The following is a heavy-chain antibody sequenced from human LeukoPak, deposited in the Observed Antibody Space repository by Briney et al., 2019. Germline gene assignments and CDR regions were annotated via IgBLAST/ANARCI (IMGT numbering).Heavy chain of an antibody. Sequence: GGSLRLSCAASGFTFSSYAMHWVRQAPGKGLEWVAVISYDGSNKYYADSVKGRFTISRDNSKNTLYLQMNSLRAEDTAVYYCAIQWLVHFYWGQGTLVTVSS. CDR1: GFTFSSYA. CDR3: AIQWLVHFY. J-gene: IGHJ4*02. V-gene: IGHV3-30-3*01. CDR2: ISYDGSNK. D-gene: IGHD6-19*01.